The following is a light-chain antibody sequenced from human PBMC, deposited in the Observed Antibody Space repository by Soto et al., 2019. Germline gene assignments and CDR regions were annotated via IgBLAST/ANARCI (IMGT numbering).Light chain of an antibody. CDR3: QQRSNWPWT. V-gene: IGKV3-11*01. CDR1: QSVSSY. J-gene: IGKJ1*01. CDR2: DAS. Sequence: EIVLTQSPGTLSLSPGERATLSCCASQSVSSYLAWYQHKPGQAPRLLIYDASNRATGIPARFSGSGSGTDFTLTISSLEPEDFAVYYCQQRSNWPWTFGQGTKVDI.